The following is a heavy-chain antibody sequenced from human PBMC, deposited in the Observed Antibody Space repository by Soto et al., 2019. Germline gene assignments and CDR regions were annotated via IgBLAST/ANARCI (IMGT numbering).Heavy chain of an antibody. Sequence: GGSLRLSCAASGFTFSSYAMSWVRQAPGKGLEWVSAISGSGGSTYYADSVKGRFTISRDNSKNTLYLQMNSLRAEDTAVYYCAKGGYCSGGRCYVVDYWGQGTLVTVSS. D-gene: IGHD2-15*01. CDR2: ISGSGGST. CDR1: GFTFSSYA. V-gene: IGHV3-23*01. J-gene: IGHJ4*02. CDR3: AKGGYCSGGRCYVVDY.